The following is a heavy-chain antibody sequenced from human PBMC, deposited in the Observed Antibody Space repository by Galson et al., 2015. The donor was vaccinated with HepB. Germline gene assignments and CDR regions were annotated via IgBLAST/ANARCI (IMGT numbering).Heavy chain of an antibody. Sequence: PALVKPTQTLTLTCTVSGFSLSNARMGVSWIRQPPGKALEWPAHIFSDDVKPYSTSLKSRLTISKDTSKSQVVLTMTNMDPVDTATYYCARIGGVAAAGQPIDYWGQGTLVTVSS. CDR3: ARIGGVAAAGQPIDY. J-gene: IGHJ4*02. V-gene: IGHV2-26*01. CDR2: IFSDDVK. CDR1: GFSLSNARMG. D-gene: IGHD6-13*01.